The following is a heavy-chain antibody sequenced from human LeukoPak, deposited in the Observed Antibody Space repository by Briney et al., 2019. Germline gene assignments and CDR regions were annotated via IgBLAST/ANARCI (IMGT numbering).Heavy chain of an antibody. CDR3: ARDCSSTSCPDFDY. Sequence: PGGYLRLSCAASGFTFSSYEMNWVRQAAGKGLEWVSYISSSGSTIYYADSVKGRFTISRDNAKNSLYLQMNSLRAEDTAVYYCARDCSSTSCPDFDYWGQGTLVTVSS. V-gene: IGHV3-48*03. D-gene: IGHD2-2*01. CDR1: GFTFSSYE. CDR2: ISSSGSTI. J-gene: IGHJ4*02.